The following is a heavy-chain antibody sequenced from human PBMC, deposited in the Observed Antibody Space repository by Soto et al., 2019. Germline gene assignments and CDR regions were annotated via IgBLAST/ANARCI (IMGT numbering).Heavy chain of an antibody. J-gene: IGHJ5*02. CDR3: ATRYCSGGSYCSGYWFDP. CDR1: GYTHTELS. Sequence: SAKVSCEDSGYTHTELSRHSEQQAPEKRPESMGGFDREDGETIYAQKFQGRVTMTEDTSTDTAYMELSSLRSEDTAVYYCATRYCSGGSYCSGYWFDPWGQGTLVTVSS. D-gene: IGHD2-15*01. CDR2: FDREDGET. V-gene: IGHV1-24*01.